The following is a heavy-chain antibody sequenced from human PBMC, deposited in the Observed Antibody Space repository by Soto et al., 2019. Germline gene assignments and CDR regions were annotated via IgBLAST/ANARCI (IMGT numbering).Heavy chain of an antibody. Sequence: PSETLSLTCTVSGGSTSSYYWSWIRQPPGKGLEWIGYIYYSGSTNYNPSLKSRVTISVDTSKNLFSLKLSSVTAADTAAYYCARAGYSYGPRVYYFDYWGQGTLVTVSS. CDR1: GGSTSSYY. V-gene: IGHV4-59*01. CDR3: ARAGYSYGPRVYYFDY. CDR2: IYYSGST. J-gene: IGHJ4*02. D-gene: IGHD5-18*01.